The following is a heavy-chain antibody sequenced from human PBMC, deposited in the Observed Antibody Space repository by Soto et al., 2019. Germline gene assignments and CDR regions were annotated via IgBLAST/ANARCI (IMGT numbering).Heavy chain of an antibody. CDR2: INQDGSEK. V-gene: IGHV3-7*01. CDR1: GFTFSHYW. CDR3: ARDWGGDGHSVDC. J-gene: IGHJ4*02. D-gene: IGHD2-21*01. Sequence: EVQLVESGGGLVQPGGSLRLSCATSGFTFSHYWMSWVRQAPGKGLEWVAIINQDGSEKYYVESVKGRFTISRDNAKNSHYLQRNSLRAEDTAVYYCARDWGGDGHSVDCWGQGTLVTVSS.